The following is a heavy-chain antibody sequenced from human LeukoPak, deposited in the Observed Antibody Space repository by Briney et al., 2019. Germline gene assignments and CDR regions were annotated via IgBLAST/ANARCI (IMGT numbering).Heavy chain of an antibody. Sequence: ASVKVSCKASGGTFSSYAISWVRQAPGQGLEWMGWINPNSGGTNYAQKFQGRVTMARDTSISTAYMELSRLRSDDTAVYYCARDRLAGYSYGYSYWGQGTLVTVSS. D-gene: IGHD5-18*01. CDR1: GGTFSSYA. V-gene: IGHV1-2*02. CDR2: INPNSGGT. CDR3: ARDRLAGYSYGYSY. J-gene: IGHJ4*02.